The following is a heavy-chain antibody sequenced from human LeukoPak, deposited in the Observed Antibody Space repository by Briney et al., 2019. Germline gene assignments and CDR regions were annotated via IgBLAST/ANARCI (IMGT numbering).Heavy chain of an antibody. Sequence: TGGSLRLSCAASGFTFSNYAMSWVRQAPGKGLEWVSDIGSSSSTIYYADSVKGRFTISRDNAKNSLYLQMTSLRAEDTAVYYCARGLTYWGQGTLVTVSS. D-gene: IGHD3-10*01. CDR1: GFTFSNYA. CDR3: ARGLTY. J-gene: IGHJ4*02. V-gene: IGHV3-48*01. CDR2: IGSSSSTI.